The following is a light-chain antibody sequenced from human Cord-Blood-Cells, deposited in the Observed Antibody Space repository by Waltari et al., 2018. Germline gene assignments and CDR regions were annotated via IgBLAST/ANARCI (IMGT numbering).Light chain of an antibody. Sequence: QSALTHPASVSGSPGQSITISCTGTSSDVGGYNYVSWYQQHPGKAPKLMIYDVSKRPSGVSNRFSGSKSGTTASLTISGLQAEDEADYYCSSYTSSSTLVFGGGTKLTVL. V-gene: IGLV2-14*01. CDR1: SSDVGGYNY. CDR2: DVS. J-gene: IGLJ3*02. CDR3: SSYTSSSTLV.